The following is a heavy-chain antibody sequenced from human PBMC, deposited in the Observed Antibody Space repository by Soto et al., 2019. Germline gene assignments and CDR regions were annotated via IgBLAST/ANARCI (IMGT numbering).Heavy chain of an antibody. Sequence: GGSLRLSCAASGFTFINAWMNWVRQAPGKGLEWVGRIKSKADGGATDYAGTAKGRFTISRDDSKTTLYLQMNSLETEDTAVYYCTTGSRYQLLLDYWGQGTLVTVSS. CDR1: GFTFINAW. D-gene: IGHD2-2*01. J-gene: IGHJ4*02. CDR2: IKSKADGGAT. CDR3: TTGSRYQLLLDY. V-gene: IGHV3-15*07.